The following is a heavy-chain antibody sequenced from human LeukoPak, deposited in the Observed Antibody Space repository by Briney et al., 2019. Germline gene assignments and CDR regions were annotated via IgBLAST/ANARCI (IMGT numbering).Heavy chain of an antibody. Sequence: PSQTLSLTCTVSGGSISSGGYYWSWIRQHPEKGLEWIGYIYYSGSTYYNPSLKSRVTISVDTSKNQSSLKLSSVTAADTAVYYCARQYYDILTGYYSDYWGQGTLVTVSS. D-gene: IGHD3-9*01. CDR2: IYYSGST. V-gene: IGHV4-31*03. J-gene: IGHJ4*02. CDR3: ARQYYDILTGYYSDY. CDR1: GGSISSGGYY.